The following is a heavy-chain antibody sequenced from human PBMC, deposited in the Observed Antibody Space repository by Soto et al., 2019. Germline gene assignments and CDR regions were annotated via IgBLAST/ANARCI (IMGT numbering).Heavy chain of an antibody. J-gene: IGHJ4*02. D-gene: IGHD6-13*01. CDR1: GFTFSSYG. Sequence: QVQLVESGGGVVQPGRSLRLSCAASGFTFSSYGMHWVRQAPGKGLEWVAVISYDGSNKYYADSVKGRFTISRDNSKNMLYLQMNSLRAEDTAVYYCAKDLFEGIAAAGVLDYWGQGTLVTVSS. V-gene: IGHV3-30*18. CDR3: AKDLFEGIAAAGVLDY. CDR2: ISYDGSNK.